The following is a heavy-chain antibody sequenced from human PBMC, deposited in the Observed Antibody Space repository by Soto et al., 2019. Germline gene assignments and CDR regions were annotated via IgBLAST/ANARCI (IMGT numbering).Heavy chain of an antibody. CDR3: ASGKWSLDY. CDR1: GISLSDNY. D-gene: IGHD2-15*01. V-gene: IGHV3-11*01. J-gene: IGHJ4*02. CDR2: ISNSDYTT. Sequence: PGGPLRLSCVASGISLSDNYMAWIRQAPGKGLEWLSYISNSDYTTYYTDSVKGRFTISRDNAKNSLYLQLNGLRVEDTAVYYCASGKWSLDYWGQGILVTVSS.